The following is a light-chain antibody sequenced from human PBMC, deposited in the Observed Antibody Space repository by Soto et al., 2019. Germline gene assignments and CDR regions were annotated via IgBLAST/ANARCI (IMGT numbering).Light chain of an antibody. CDR1: SSDVGGYNY. J-gene: IGLJ2*01. CDR3: SSYTSSTTVV. CDR2: DVS. Sequence: QSALTQPASVSGSPGQSITISCTGTSSDVGGYNYVSWYQQHPGKAPKVMIYDVSNRPSGVSKRFSGSKSGNTASLTISGPQAEDEADYYCSSYTSSTTVVFGGGTKVTVL. V-gene: IGLV2-14*01.